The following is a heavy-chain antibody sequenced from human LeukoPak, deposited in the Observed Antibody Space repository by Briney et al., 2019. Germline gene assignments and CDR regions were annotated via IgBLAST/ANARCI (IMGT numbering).Heavy chain of an antibody. CDR2: ASGSGGVT. V-gene: IGHV3-23*01. J-gene: IGHJ1*01. CDR1: GFTFSKYA. Sequence: PGGSLRLSCGASGFTFSKYAMSWVRQAPGKGLEWVSGASGSGGVTYYADSVKGRFTISRDNSKNTLHLQMNSLRAEDTAVYYCATFLAVIAARDSLYFQHWGQGTLVSVSS. CDR3: ATFLAVIAARDSLYFQH. D-gene: IGHD6-6*01.